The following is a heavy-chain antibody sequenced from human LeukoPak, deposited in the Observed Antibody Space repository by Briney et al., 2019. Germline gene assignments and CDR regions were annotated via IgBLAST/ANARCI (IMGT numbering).Heavy chain of an antibody. CDR2: IYYSGST. CDR1: GGSISSYY. D-gene: IGHD2-15*01. V-gene: IGHV4-59*01. Sequence: KPSETLSLTCTVSGGSISSYYWSWIRQPPGKGLEWIGYIYYSGSTNYNPSLKSRVTISVDTSKNQFSLKLSSVTAADTAVYYCARGLYCRCSTSCSDYGMDVWGQGTTVTVSS. CDR3: ARGLYCRCSTSCSDYGMDV. J-gene: IGHJ6*02.